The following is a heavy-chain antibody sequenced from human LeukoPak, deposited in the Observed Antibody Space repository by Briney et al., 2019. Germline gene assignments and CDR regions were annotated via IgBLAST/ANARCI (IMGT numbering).Heavy chain of an antibody. J-gene: IGHJ6*02. Sequence: SVKVSCKSSGYTFNNYAMNWVRQAPGQGLEWMGGIIPIFGTANYAQKFQGRVTITADESTSTAYMELSSLRSEDTAVYYCARDRWHDVYRYYYYHGMDVWGQGTTVTVSS. CDR2: IIPIFGTA. CDR3: ARDRWHDVYRYYYYHGMDV. D-gene: IGHD1-1*01. CDR1: GYTFNNYA. V-gene: IGHV1-69*13.